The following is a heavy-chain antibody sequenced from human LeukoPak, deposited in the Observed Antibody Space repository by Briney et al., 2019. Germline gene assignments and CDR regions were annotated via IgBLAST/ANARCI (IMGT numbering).Heavy chain of an antibody. J-gene: IGHJ5*02. CDR1: GGSISSGGYS. V-gene: IGHV4-30-2*01. CDR2: IYHSGST. CDR3: ARVAAYNWFDP. Sequence: SETLSLTCAVSGGSISSGGYSWSWIRQPPGKGLEWIGYIYHSGSTYYNPSLKSRVTISVDRFKNQFSLKLSSVTAADTAVYYCARVAAYNWFDPWGQGTLVTVSS.